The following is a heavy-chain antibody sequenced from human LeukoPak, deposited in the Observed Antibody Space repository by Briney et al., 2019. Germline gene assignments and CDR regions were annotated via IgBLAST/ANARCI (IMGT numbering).Heavy chain of an antibody. Sequence: SVKVSCKATGYTFTSYGISWVRQPPGQGLEWMGWTSAYNGNTNYAQKLQGRVTMTTDTSTSTAYMELRSLRSDDTAVYYCARVLGGRFLEWLTDYYYYYMDVWGKGITVTVSS. CDR1: GYTFTSYG. D-gene: IGHD3-3*01. CDR3: ARVLGGRFLEWLTDYYYYYMDV. CDR2: TSAYNGNT. J-gene: IGHJ6*03. V-gene: IGHV1-18*01.